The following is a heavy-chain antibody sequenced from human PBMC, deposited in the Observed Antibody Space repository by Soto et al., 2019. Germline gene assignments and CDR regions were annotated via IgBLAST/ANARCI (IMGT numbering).Heavy chain of an antibody. D-gene: IGHD5-12*01. J-gene: IGHJ4*02. Sequence: GGSLRLSCAVSGFSLNNYWMHWVRQRPGKGLVWVARIYRDGTTSYADSVKGRFTISRDNAKNTVSLQMNSLKDEDTAVYYCMRGNTGYGNFDYCGQGTLVIVSS. CDR1: GFSLNNYW. CDR3: MRGNTGYGNFDY. CDR2: IYRDGTT. V-gene: IGHV3-74*01.